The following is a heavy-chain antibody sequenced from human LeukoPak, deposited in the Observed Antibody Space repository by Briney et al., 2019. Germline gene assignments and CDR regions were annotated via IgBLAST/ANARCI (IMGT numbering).Heavy chain of an antibody. CDR3: AKARYSSSWYFLEY. Sequence: GGSLRLSCAASGLTFSRSAKSWVRRAPGGGLDWVSAIRGRDGSTYYADAVKGRFTISRDNSKNTLYLQMNSLRAEYTAVYYCAKARYSSSWYFLEYWGQGTLVTVSS. CDR2: IRGRDGST. D-gene: IGHD6-13*01. CDR1: GLTFSRSA. V-gene: IGHV3-23*01. J-gene: IGHJ4*02.